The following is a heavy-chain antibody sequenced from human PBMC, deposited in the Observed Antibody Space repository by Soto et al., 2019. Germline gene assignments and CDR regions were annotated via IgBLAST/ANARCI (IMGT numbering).Heavy chain of an antibody. CDR1: GFIFSDHY. Sequence: GGSLRLSCAASGFIFSDHYMDWVRQASGKGLEWVGRIRNKANSYTAEYAASVKGRFTISRDDSKNSLYLQMNSLKIEDTALYYCVRAGTGYQLDYWGQGTLVTVPQ. V-gene: IGHV3-72*01. D-gene: IGHD3-9*01. CDR2: IRNKANSYTA. CDR3: VRAGTGYQLDY. J-gene: IGHJ4*02.